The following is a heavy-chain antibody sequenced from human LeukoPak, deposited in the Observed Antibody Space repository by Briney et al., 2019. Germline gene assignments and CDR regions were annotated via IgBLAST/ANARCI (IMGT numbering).Heavy chain of an antibody. Sequence: SDTLSLICAVYGRSFSGYYWRWIRQPPGKGLEWIGEINHSESTNYNPSIKCRVTISVDTSKNQYSLKLSYVTAADTAVYYCARGYPILPGYYCYYYYGMDVWRQGTTVSVSS. D-gene: IGHD3-9*01. CDR2: INHSEST. CDR1: GRSFSGYY. CDR3: ARGYPILPGYYCYYYYGMDV. J-gene: IGHJ6*02. V-gene: IGHV4-34*01.